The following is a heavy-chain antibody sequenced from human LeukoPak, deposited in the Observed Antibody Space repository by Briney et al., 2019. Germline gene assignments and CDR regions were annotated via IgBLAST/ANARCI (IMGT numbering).Heavy chain of an antibody. J-gene: IGHJ4*02. V-gene: IGHV4-4*07. CDR2: IYTSGST. CDR1: GGSIRSNY. D-gene: IGHD3-22*01. CDR3: ARDAYYYDSSGYYYFGY. Sequence: SETLSLTCTVSGGSIRSNYWSWIRQPAGKGLEWIGRIYTSGSTNYNPSLKSRVTMSVDTSKNQFSLKLSSVTAADTAVYHCARDAYYYDSSGYYYFGYWGQGTLVTASS.